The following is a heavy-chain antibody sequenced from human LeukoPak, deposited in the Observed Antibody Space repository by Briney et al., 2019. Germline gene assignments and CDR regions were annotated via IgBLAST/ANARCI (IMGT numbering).Heavy chain of an antibody. CDR1: GFTFSSYS. Sequence: GGSLRLSCAASGFTFSSYSMHWVRQAPGKGLQYVSGIRSNGGSRYYANSVKGRFTITRDNSKNTLYLQMGTLRAEDMAVYYCARGWPIDYWGQGTLVTVSS. J-gene: IGHJ4*02. CDR3: ARGWPIDY. CDR2: IRSNGGSR. V-gene: IGHV3-64*01.